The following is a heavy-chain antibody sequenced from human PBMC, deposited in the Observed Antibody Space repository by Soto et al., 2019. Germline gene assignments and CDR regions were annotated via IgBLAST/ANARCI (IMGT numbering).Heavy chain of an antibody. CDR1: GFSFSTFS. Sequence: GGSLRLSCEASGFSFSTFSMNWVRQAPGKGLEYVSVISSSSGYIYYADSVKGRFTVSRDNARNTLFLQMSSLRSEDTAVYYCAKAREPLYYYYGMDVWGQGTTVTVSS. CDR2: ISSSSGYI. V-gene: IGHV3-21*04. D-gene: IGHD1-26*01. CDR3: AKAREPLYYYYGMDV. J-gene: IGHJ6*02.